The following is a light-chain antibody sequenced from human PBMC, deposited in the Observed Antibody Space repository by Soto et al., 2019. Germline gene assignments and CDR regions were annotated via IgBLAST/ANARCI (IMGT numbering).Light chain of an antibody. V-gene: IGLV2-8*01. CDR3: SSYAASNNLGV. Sequence: QSVLTQPPSASGSPGQSVTISCIGTSSDVGGYNYVSWYQQHPGKAPKLMIYEASTRPSGVPDRFSGSKSGNTASLTVSGLQAEDEADYYCSSYAASNNLGVFGGGTKVTVL. CDR2: EAS. J-gene: IGLJ2*01. CDR1: SSDVGGYNY.